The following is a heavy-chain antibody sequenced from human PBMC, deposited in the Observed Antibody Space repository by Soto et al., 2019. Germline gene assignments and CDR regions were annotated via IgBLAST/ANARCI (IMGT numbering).Heavy chain of an antibody. CDR3: TTERSPDFDWLLNY. D-gene: IGHD3-9*01. Sequence: EVQLVESGGGLVKPGGSLRLSCAASGFTFSNAWMSWVRQAPGKGLEWVGRIKSKTDGGTTDYAAPVKGRFTISRDDSKNTLYLQMNSLKTEDTAVYYCTTERSPDFDWLLNYWGQGTLVTVSS. J-gene: IGHJ4*02. CDR2: IKSKTDGGTT. CDR1: GFTFSNAW. V-gene: IGHV3-15*01.